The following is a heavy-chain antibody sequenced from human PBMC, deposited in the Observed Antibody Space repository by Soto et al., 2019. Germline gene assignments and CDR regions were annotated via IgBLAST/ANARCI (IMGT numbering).Heavy chain of an antibody. Sequence: QVPLQQWGAGLLKPSETLSLTCAVYGGSFSGYYWSWLRQRPGKGLEWIGAINHSGSTNYNPSLISRATKSVNMSKNQSSLKLTSVSAAYLAVYYCARDLNYSNDGGLDYWRQGTLLTVSS. CDR1: GGSFSGYY. J-gene: IGHJ4*02. D-gene: IGHD4-4*01. CDR2: INHSGST. CDR3: ARDLNYSNDGGLDY. V-gene: IGHV4-34*01.